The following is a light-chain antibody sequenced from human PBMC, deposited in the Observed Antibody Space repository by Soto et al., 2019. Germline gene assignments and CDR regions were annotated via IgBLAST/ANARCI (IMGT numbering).Light chain of an antibody. J-gene: IGLJ2*01. CDR2: EVS. CDR1: SRDVGGYNY. CDR3: SSYAGSNNVV. V-gene: IGLV2-8*01. Sequence: QSALTQPPSASGSPGQSVTISCARTSRDVGGYNYVSWYQQHPGKAPKFMIYEVSKRPSGVPDRFSGSKSGNTASLTVSGLQAEDEADYYCSSYAGSNNVVFGGGTKLTVL.